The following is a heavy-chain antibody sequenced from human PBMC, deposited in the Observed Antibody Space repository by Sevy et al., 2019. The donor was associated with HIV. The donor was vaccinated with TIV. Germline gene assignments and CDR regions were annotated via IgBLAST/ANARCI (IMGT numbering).Heavy chain of an antibody. CDR3: AGENAWGRGYS. CDR2: IYYNGHI. Sequence: SETLSLTCTMSGGSTTSLYWNWIRQPPGKGLEWIANIYYNGHINYNPSLKSRVTLSLDTSKNQFSLRLSSVTAADTAMYYCAGENAWGRGYSWGQGTLVTVSS. D-gene: IGHD1-26*01. CDR1: GGSTTSLY. J-gene: IGHJ4*02. V-gene: IGHV4-59*08.